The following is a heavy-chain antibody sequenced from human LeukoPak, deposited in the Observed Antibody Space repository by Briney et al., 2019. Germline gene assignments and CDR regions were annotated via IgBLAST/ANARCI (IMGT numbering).Heavy chain of an antibody. CDR2: IGRSGGST. J-gene: IGHJ4*02. CDR3: ANSPKSDY. Sequence: AGGSLRLSCAASGFTFSSYGMSSFSQAPGKGLEWLSAIGRSGGSTYYADSVQGRFIISRDNSKDTLYLQISSLRAEDTAVYYCANSPKSDYWGQGTLVTVSS. V-gene: IGHV3-23*01. CDR1: GFTFSSYG.